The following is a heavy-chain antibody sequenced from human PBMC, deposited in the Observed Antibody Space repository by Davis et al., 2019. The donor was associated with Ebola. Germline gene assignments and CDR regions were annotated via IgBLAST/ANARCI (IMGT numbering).Heavy chain of an antibody. D-gene: IGHD1/OR15-1a*01. CDR3: AREMRGTADSH. V-gene: IGHV3-33*01. CDR2: IWSDGNYR. CDR1: GFTFSNSG. Sequence: PGGSLRLSCEASGFTFSNSGMHWVRQAPGRGLEWVAVIWSDGNYRLYADSVRGRFTISRDNSKNTLYLQMNSLRAEDTAVYYCAREMRGTADSHWGQGTLVTVSS. J-gene: IGHJ4*02.